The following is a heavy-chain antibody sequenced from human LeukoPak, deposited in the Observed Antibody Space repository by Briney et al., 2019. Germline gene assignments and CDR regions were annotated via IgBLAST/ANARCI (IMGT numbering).Heavy chain of an antibody. Sequence: GGSLRLSCAASGFTFSSYSMNWVRQAPGKGLEWVSSISSSSSYIYYADSVKGRFTISRDNAKNSLYLQMNSLRAEDTAVYYCARGAYCSSTSCYLEAFDNWGQGTMVTVSS. D-gene: IGHD2-2*01. V-gene: IGHV3-21*01. CDR2: ISSSSSYI. CDR3: ARGAYCSSTSCYLEAFDN. CDR1: GFTFSSYS. J-gene: IGHJ3*02.